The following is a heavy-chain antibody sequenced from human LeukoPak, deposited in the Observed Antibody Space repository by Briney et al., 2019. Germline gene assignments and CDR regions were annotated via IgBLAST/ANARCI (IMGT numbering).Heavy chain of an antibody. CDR2: INPNSGGT. J-gene: IGHJ1*01. CDR3: TRGYYDSSDFEYFHH. Sequence: ASVKVSRKTSGYSFTDYYMHWVRQAPGQGLEWMGWINPNSGGTNFAQRFQDRVTMTRDMSISTAYMGLSRLRSDDTAIYYCTRGYYDSSDFEYFHHWGQGTLVTVSS. CDR1: GYSFTDYY. D-gene: IGHD3-22*01. V-gene: IGHV1-2*02.